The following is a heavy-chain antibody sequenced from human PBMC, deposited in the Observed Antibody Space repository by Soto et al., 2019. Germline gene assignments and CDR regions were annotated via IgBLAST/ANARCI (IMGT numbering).Heavy chain of an antibody. CDR1: GGTFSSYT. J-gene: IGHJ6*02. CDR3: ASSRHPSYGMDV. CDR2: IIPILGIA. Sequence: QVQLVQSGAEVKKPGSSVKVSCKASGGTFSSYTISWVRQAPGQGLEWMGRIIPILGIANYAQKFQGRVTSTADKSTRPAYMELSSLRSEATAVYSCASSRHPSYGMDVWGPGTPVTLSS. V-gene: IGHV1-69*02.